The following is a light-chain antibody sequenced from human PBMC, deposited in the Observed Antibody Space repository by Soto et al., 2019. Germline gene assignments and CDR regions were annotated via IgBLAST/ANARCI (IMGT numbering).Light chain of an antibody. CDR1: QSVSSSY. CDR3: QQYGSLPGT. V-gene: IGKV3-20*01. CDR2: GAS. Sequence: EIVLTQSPGTLSLSPRQRATLSCRASQSVSSSYLVWYQQKPGQAPRLLIYGASRRATGIPDRFSGSGSGTDFTLTISRLEPEDFAVYYCQQYGSLPGTFGQGTKVDI. J-gene: IGKJ1*01.